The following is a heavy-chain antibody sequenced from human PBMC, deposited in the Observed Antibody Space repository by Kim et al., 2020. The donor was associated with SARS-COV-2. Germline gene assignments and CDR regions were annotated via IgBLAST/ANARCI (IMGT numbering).Heavy chain of an antibody. V-gene: IGHV3-33*01. Sequence: ADSVKGRFTISKDKCRNTVSLQMNSLRAEDTAVYYCARIYNGSGSDYYFDYWGQGTLVAVSS. J-gene: IGHJ4*02. D-gene: IGHD3-10*01. CDR3: ARIYNGSGSDYYFDY.